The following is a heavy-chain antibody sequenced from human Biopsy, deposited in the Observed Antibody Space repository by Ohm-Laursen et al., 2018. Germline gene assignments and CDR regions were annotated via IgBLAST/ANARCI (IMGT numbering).Heavy chain of an antibody. D-gene: IGHD3-9*01. CDR2: ISYNERT. CDR3: VREPKTGTAEAWYFDL. J-gene: IGHJ2*01. Sequence: TLSLTCCVSGASVKTSGCFWAWIRQRPGKGLEWIGYISYNERTHYNPSLTSRLAISFDTSNNRISLQLRSVSVADTAVYYCVREPKTGTAEAWYFDLWGRGSPVTVPS. CDR1: GASVKTSGCF. V-gene: IGHV4-31*03.